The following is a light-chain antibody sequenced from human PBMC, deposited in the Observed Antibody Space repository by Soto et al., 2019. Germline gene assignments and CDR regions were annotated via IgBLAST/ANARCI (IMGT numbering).Light chain of an antibody. CDR2: LVS. V-gene: IGKV2-28*01. CDR3: MQALKSLT. J-gene: IGKJ5*01. Sequence: DILLTQSPLSLPVTLGETASISCRSSQSLLHSNGYYYVEWYLKKPGQPPQLLIYLVSNRASGVPDRFSGSGSGADFTLKISRVEAADVGVYYCMQALKSLTFGRGTRLEIK. CDR1: QSLLHSNGYYY.